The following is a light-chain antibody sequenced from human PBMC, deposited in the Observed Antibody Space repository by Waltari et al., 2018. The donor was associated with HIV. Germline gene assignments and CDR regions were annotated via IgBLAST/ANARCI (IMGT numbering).Light chain of an antibody. J-gene: IGKJ4*01. V-gene: IGKV3-20*01. Sequence: IVLTQSPGTLCLSQGERDTIPCRARQNVDNSYLSWYQQRPGHAPRLLIYGASNRATGIPDMFGGSGSGTSFTLTINRLEPEDFAFYFCQQYGNSLTFGGGTKVEI. CDR3: QQYGNSLT. CDR1: QNVDNSY. CDR2: GAS.